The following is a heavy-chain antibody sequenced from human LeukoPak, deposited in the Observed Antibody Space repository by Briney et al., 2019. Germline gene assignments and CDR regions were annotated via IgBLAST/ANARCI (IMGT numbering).Heavy chain of an antibody. D-gene: IGHD6-19*01. J-gene: IGHJ6*02. CDR3: ARIGSGWYGGHYYYGMDV. CDR2: IYPGDSDT. CDR1: GYSFTSYW. Sequence: GESLKISCKGSGYSFTSYWIGWVRQMPGKGLEWMGIIYPGDSDTRYSPSFQGQVTISADKSISTAYLQWSSLKASDTAMYYCARIGSGWYGGHYYYGMDVWGQGTTVTVSS. V-gene: IGHV5-51*01.